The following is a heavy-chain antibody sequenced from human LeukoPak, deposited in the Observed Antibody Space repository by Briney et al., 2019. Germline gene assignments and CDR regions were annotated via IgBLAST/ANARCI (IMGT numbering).Heavy chain of an antibody. V-gene: IGHV1-18*01. Sequence: ASVKVSCKASGYTFNSYGISWVRQAPGQGLEWMGWISVYNGNTNYAQELQGRVTMTTDTSTGTAYMELRSLRSDDTAVYYCAREGSGSYSAYWGQGTLVTVSS. D-gene: IGHD1-26*01. J-gene: IGHJ4*02. CDR2: ISVYNGNT. CDR1: GYTFNSYG. CDR3: AREGSGSYSAY.